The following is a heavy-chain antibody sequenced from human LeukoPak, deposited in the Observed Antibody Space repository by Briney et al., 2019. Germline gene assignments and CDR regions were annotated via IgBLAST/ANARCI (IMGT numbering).Heavy chain of an antibody. V-gene: IGHV3-30*04. CDR3: TRPGGGSGSYFPY. CDR2: ISYDGNDK. CDR1: GFTFSGSA. Sequence: PGGSLRLSCAAPGFTFSGSAMHWVRQAPGKGPEWVALISYDGNDKYYADSVQGRFTISRDNFKNTLFLQMNSLRAEDTAVYYCTRPGGGSGSYFPYWGQGTLVTVSS. D-gene: IGHD3-10*01. J-gene: IGHJ4*02.